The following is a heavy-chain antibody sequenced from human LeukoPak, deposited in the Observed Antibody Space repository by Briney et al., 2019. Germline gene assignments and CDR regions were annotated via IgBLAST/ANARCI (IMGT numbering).Heavy chain of an antibody. CDR1: GFTFSSYG. V-gene: IGHV3-33*01. Sequence: GGSLRLSCAASGFTFSSYGMHWVRQAPGKGLEWVAVIWYDGSNKYYADSVKGRFTISRDNSKNTLYLQMNSLRAEDTAAYYCARDLAPKSGGDYEVVDYWGQGTLVTVSS. D-gene: IGHD4-17*01. CDR3: ARDLAPKSGGDYEVVDY. CDR2: IWYDGSNK. J-gene: IGHJ4*02.